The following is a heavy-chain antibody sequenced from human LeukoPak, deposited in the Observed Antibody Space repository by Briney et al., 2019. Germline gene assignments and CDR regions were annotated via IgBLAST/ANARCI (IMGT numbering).Heavy chain of an antibody. V-gene: IGHV3-23*01. J-gene: IGHJ4*02. CDR2: ISAGGST. CDR1: GFMFSSFS. D-gene: IGHD3-10*02. CDR3: AKRPAAVRGVIPYLDY. Sequence: GGDLRLYCAVSGFMFSSFSMRWVRHVPGEGLEWVSTISAGGSTYYADSVKGWFTISRDNSKNTLFLQMNSLRAEDTAIYYCAKRPAAVRGVIPYLDYWGQGTLVTVSS.